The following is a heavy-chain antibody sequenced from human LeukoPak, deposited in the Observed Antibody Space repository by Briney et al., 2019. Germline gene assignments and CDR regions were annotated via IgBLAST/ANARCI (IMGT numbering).Heavy chain of an antibody. J-gene: IGHJ4*02. CDR2: IYYSGSA. CDR3: ARGSDFFDY. CDR1: GGSISSADFY. V-gene: IGHV4-31*11. Sequence: SQTLSLTCAVSGGSISSADFYWSWIRQHPGKGLEWIGFIYYSGSAYYNPSLKSRVSISINTSKNQFSLTLNSVTAADTAVYYCARGSDFFDYWGQGTLVTVSS.